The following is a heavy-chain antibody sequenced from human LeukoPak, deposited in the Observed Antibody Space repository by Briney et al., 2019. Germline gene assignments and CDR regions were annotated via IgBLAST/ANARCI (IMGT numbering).Heavy chain of an antibody. V-gene: IGHV1-69*05. CDR3: ARDNPATPRFDY. Sequence: ASVKVSCKASGGTFSSYAISWVRQAPGQGLEWMGGIIPIFGTANYAQKFQGRVTITTDESTSTAYMELSSLRSEDTAVYYCARDNPATPRFDYWGQGTLVTVSS. J-gene: IGHJ4*02. CDR2: IIPIFGTA. D-gene: IGHD2-15*01. CDR1: GGTFSSYA.